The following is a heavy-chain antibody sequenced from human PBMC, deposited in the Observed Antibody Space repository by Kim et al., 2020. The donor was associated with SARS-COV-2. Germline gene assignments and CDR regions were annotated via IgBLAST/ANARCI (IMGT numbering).Heavy chain of an antibody. J-gene: IGHJ6*02. Sequence: SETLSLTCTVSGGSISSSSYYWGWIRQPPGKGLEWIGSIYYSGSTYYNPSLKSRVTISVDTSKNQFSLKLSSVTAADTAVYYCARRTKRYLYYHGMDVWGQGTTVTVSS. V-gene: IGHV4-39*01. D-gene: IGHD2-15*01. CDR1: GGSISSSSYY. CDR2: IYYSGST. CDR3: ARRTKRYLYYHGMDV.